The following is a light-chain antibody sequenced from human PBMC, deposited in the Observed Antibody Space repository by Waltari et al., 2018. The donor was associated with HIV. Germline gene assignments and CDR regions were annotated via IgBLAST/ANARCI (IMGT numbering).Light chain of an antibody. V-gene: IGLV8-61*01. J-gene: IGLJ7*01. CDR1: SGSVSTSYY. CDR3: VLYMGSGISV. CDR2: STN. Sequence: QTVVTQEPSFSVSPGGTVTLTCGLSSGSVSTSYYPSWYQQTPGQVPRTLIYSTNTRSSGVPDRFSGSILGNTAALTITGAQADDESEYYCVLYMGSGISVFGGGTQLTVL.